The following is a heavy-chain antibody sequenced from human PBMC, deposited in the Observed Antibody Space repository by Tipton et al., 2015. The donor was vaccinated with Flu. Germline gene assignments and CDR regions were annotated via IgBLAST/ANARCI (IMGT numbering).Heavy chain of an antibody. CDR2: FHHGGTS. V-gene: IGHV4-38-2*02. CDR3: AGIYTSAWYFDL. CDR1: GDSIRSDKYF. J-gene: IGHJ2*01. D-gene: IGHD6-19*01. Sequence: GLVKHSQTLSLTCTVSGDSIRSDKYFWGWIRQPPGKGLEWIGTFHHGGTSYYNPSLKSRVTISADTSKNQFSLKLSSLTASDTAVYYCAGIYTSAWYFDLWGRGTLVTDSS.